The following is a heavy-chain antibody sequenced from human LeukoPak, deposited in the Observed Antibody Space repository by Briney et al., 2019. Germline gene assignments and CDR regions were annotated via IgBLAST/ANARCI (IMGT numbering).Heavy chain of an antibody. Sequence: PGGSLRLSCAASGFTFSSYWMHWVRQAPGKGLVWVSRINSDGSSTSYADPVKGRFTISRDNAKNTLYMQMNSLRGEDTAVYYCASGWKYFDYWGQGTLVTVSS. J-gene: IGHJ4*02. D-gene: IGHD6-19*01. V-gene: IGHV3-74*01. CDR3: ASGWKYFDY. CDR1: GFTFSSYW. CDR2: INSDGSST.